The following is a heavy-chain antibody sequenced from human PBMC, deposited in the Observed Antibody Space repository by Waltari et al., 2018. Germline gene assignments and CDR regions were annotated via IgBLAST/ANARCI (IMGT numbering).Heavy chain of an antibody. CDR3: AKQGDDAFDI. CDR2: ISGIGTNT. D-gene: IGHD2-21*01. Sequence: EVQVLESGGGLAQPGGSLRLSCAASGFTFKNYAMTWGRQAPGKGLEWVSVISGIGTNTYYADSVKGRFTISRDNSKNTLYLQMSSLRAEDTALYYCAKQGDDAFDIWGQGTMVTVSS. CDR1: GFTFKNYA. J-gene: IGHJ3*02. V-gene: IGHV3-23*01.